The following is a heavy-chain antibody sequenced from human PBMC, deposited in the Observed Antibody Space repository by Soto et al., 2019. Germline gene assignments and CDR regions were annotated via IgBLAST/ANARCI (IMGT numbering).Heavy chain of an antibody. D-gene: IGHD6-19*01. Sequence: QVQLVQSGAAEKKPGASVKVSCKASGYTFTSYAMHWVRQAPGQRLEWMGWINAGNGNTKYSQKFQGRVTITRDTSATTAYMQLSSLRSEDTAVYSSPRAVAVPADFAYWGQGTLVTVSS. J-gene: IGHJ4*02. CDR1: GYTFTSYA. CDR3: PRAVAVPADFAY. V-gene: IGHV1-3*05. CDR2: INAGNGNT.